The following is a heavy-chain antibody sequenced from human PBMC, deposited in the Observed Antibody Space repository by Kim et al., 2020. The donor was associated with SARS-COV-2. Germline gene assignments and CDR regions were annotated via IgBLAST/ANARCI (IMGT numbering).Heavy chain of an antibody. CDR3: ARTVAKRYIDAFDI. J-gene: IGHJ3*02. CDR1: GFTFSSYS. V-gene: IGHV3-21*01. D-gene: IGHD3-16*02. Sequence: GGSLRLSCAASGFTFSSYSMNWVRQAPGKGLEWVSSISSSSSYIYYADSVKGRFTISRDNAKNSLYLQMNSLRAEDTAVYYCARTVAKRYIDAFDIWGQGTMVTVSS. CDR2: ISSSSSYI.